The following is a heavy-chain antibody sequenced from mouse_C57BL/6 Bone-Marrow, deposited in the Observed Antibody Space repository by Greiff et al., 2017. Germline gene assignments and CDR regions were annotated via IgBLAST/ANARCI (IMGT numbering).Heavy chain of an antibody. CDR3: AREGDRDLYFDV. J-gene: IGHJ1*03. Sequence: QVQLQQPGTELVKPGASVKLSCTASGYTFTSYWMHWVKQRPGQGLAWIGNINPSNGGTNYNEKFKSKATLTVDKSSSTAYMQLSSLTSEDSAVYYGAREGDRDLYFDVWGTGTTVTVSS. CDR1: GYTFTSYW. D-gene: IGHD3-3*01. V-gene: IGHV1-53*01. CDR2: INPSNGGT.